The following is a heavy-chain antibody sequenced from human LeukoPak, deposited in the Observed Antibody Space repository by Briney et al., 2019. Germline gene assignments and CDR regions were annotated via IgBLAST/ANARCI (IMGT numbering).Heavy chain of an antibody. CDR1: GGSISSSSYY. Sequence: SETLSLTCTVSGGSISSSSYYWGWIRQPPGKGLEWIGSIYYSGSTYYNPSLKSRVTISVDTSKNLFSLTLSSVTAADPAVYYCATHDAFGSSWYLAETPGAFDYWGQGTLVTVSS. D-gene: IGHD6-13*01. CDR3: ATHDAFGSSWYLAETPGAFDY. V-gene: IGHV4-39*01. J-gene: IGHJ4*02. CDR2: IYYSGST.